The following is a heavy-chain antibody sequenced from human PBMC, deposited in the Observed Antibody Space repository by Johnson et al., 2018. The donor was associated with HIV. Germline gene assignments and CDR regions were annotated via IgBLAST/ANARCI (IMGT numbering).Heavy chain of an antibody. CDR1: GFTFDDYA. CDR3: ARDRSSCRPSGAFYI. Sequence: VQLVESGGGLVQPGGSLRLSCVGSGFTFDDYAMHWVRQATGKGLEWVSGINSDGSSTRYADAVKGRFTISRENAKNSLYLQMNSLRAGDSAVYYCARDRSSCRPSGAFYIWGQGTMVTVS. V-gene: IGHV3-9*01. CDR2: INSDGSST. D-gene: IGHD6-13*01. J-gene: IGHJ3*02.